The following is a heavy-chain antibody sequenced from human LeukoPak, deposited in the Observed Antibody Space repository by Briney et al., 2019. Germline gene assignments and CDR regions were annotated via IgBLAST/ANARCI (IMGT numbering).Heavy chain of an antibody. CDR3: AKDQRAWFGEPGFDY. CDR1: GLTFSSHA. Sequence: GGSLRLSCAASGLTFSSHAMSWVRQAPGKGLEWVSAISESGGRTHYADSVKGRFTISRDNSKNTLYLQMNSLRAEDTAVYYCAKDQRAWFGEPGFDYWGQGTLVTVSS. J-gene: IGHJ4*02. D-gene: IGHD3-10*01. V-gene: IGHV3-23*01. CDR2: ISESGGRT.